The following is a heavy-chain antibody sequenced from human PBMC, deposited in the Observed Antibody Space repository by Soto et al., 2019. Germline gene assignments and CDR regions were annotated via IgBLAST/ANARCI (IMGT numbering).Heavy chain of an antibody. D-gene: IGHD6-19*01. J-gene: IGHJ3*02. Sequence: GGSLRLSCAASGFTFDDYAMHWVRQAPGKGLEWVSGISWNSGSIGYADSVKGRFTISRDNAKNSLYLQMNSLRAEDTALYYCAKDIYYGGAVAGAFDIWGQGTMVTVSS. CDR3: AKDIYYGGAVAGAFDI. CDR1: GFTFDDYA. CDR2: ISWNSGSI. V-gene: IGHV3-9*01.